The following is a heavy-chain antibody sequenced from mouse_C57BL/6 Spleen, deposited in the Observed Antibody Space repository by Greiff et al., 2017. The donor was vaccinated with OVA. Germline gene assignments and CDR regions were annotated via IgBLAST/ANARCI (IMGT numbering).Heavy chain of an antibody. CDR1: GFTFSSYA. V-gene: IGHV5-9-1*02. D-gene: IGHD1-1*01. Sequence: EVKVEESGEGLVKPGGSLKLSCAASGFTFSSYAMSWVRQTPEKRLEWVAYISSGGDYIYYADTVKGRFTISRDNARNTLYLQMSSLKSEDTAMYFCTRYQEVVPYWYFDVWGTGTTVTVSS. J-gene: IGHJ1*03. CDR3: TRYQEVVPYWYFDV. CDR2: ISSGGDYI.